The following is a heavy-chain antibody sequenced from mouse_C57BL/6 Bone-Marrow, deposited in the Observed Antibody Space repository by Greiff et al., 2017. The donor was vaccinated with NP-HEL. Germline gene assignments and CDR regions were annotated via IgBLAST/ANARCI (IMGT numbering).Heavy chain of an antibody. J-gene: IGHJ3*01. CDR1: GYTFTSYW. D-gene: IGHD6-2*01. CDR3: AREESFAY. Sequence: QVQLQQPGAELVRPGTSVKLSCKASGYTFTSYWMHWVKQRPGQGLEWIGVIDPSDSYTNYNQKFKGKATLTVDTSSSTAYMQLSSLTSEDSAVYYCAREESFAYWGQGTLVTVSA. CDR2: IDPSDSYT. V-gene: IGHV1-59*01.